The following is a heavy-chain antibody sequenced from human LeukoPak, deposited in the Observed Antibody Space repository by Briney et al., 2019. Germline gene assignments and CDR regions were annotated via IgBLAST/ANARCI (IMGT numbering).Heavy chain of an antibody. CDR3: AREGVAAAGKLDY. CDR1: GGSISTYY. Sequence: PSETLSLTCTVSGGSISTYYWSWIRQPPGEGLEWIGYIYYSGSAKYNPSLKSRVTISLDTSKNQFSMNLISVTAADTAVYYCAREGVAAAGKLDYWGQGTLVTVSS. J-gene: IGHJ4*02. D-gene: IGHD6-13*01. CDR2: IYYSGSA. V-gene: IGHV4-59*01.